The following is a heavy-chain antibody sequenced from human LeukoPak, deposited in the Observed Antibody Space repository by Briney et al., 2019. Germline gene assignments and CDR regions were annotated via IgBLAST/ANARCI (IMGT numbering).Heavy chain of an antibody. CDR2: IYHSGST. CDR1: GYSISSGYY. V-gene: IGHV4-38-2*02. CDR3: AGEGDYGDPLYYFDY. J-gene: IGHJ4*02. Sequence: PSETLSLTCAVSGYSISSGYYWGWIRQPPGKGLEWIGSIYHSGSTYYNPSLKSRVTISVDTSKNQLSLKLSSVTAADTAVYYCAGEGDYGDPLYYFDYWGQGTLVTVSS. D-gene: IGHD4-17*01.